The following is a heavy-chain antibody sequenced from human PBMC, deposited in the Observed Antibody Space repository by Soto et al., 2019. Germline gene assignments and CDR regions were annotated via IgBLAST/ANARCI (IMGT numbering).Heavy chain of an antibody. CDR2: ISAYNGNT. V-gene: IGHV1-18*01. CDR1: GYTFTIYG. J-gene: IGHJ6*02. Sequence: GASVKVSCKDSGYTFTIYGIIWVRQANRQGLEWMGWISAYNGNTNYAQKLQGRVTMTTDTSTSTAYMELRSLRSDDTAVYYCARVPPRRNYYYYYGMDVWGQGTTVTVSS. CDR3: ARVPPRRNYYYYYGMDV. D-gene: IGHD1-1*01.